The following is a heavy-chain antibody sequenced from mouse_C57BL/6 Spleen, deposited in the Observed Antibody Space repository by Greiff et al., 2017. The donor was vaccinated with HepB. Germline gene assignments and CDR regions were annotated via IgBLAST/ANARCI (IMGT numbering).Heavy chain of an antibody. Sequence: VQLQQSGAELVRPGASVKLSCTASGFNIKDYYMHWVKQRPEQGLEWIGRIDPEDGDTEYAPKFQGKATMTADTSANTAYLQLSSLTSEDTAVYYCTTGGLYYGNYFDYWGQGTTLTVSS. J-gene: IGHJ2*01. D-gene: IGHD2-1*01. V-gene: IGHV14-1*01. CDR2: IDPEDGDT. CDR1: GFNIKDYY. CDR3: TTGGLYYGNYFDY.